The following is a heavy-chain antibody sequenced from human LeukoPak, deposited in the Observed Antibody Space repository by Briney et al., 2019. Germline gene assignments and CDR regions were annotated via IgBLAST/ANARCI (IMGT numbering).Heavy chain of an antibody. D-gene: IGHD2-15*01. J-gene: IGHJ6*02. Sequence: GGSLRLSCAASGFTFSSYSMNWVRQAPGKGLEWVSSISSSSSYIYYAGSVKGRFTISRDNAKNSLYLQMNSLRAEDTAVYYCARDGYCSGGSCYERADYYYGMDVWGQGTTVTVSS. CDR2: ISSSSSYI. V-gene: IGHV3-21*01. CDR1: GFTFSSYS. CDR3: ARDGYCSGGSCYERADYYYGMDV.